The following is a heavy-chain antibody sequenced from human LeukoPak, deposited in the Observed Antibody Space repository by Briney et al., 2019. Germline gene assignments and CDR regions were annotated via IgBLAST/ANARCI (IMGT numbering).Heavy chain of an antibody. J-gene: IGHJ6*02. CDR2: INPTGGST. CDR1: GYTFTSYY. CDR3: TRSQYYGMDV. V-gene: IGHV1-46*01. Sequence: ASVKVSCKASGYTFTSYYMHWVRQAPGQGLEWMGMINPTGGSTSYAQKLQGRVTMTRDTSTSTVYMELSSLRSEDTAVYYCTRSQYYGMDVWGQGTTVTVSS.